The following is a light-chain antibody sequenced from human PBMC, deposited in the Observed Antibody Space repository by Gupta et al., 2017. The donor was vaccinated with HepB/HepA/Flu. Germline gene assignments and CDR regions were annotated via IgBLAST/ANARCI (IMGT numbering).Light chain of an antibody. J-gene: IGLJ3*02. Sequence: QAVLTQPSSLSASPGASASLTCTLRSGINVGTYRIYWYQQKPGSPPQYLLRYKSDSDKQQGPGVPRRFSGSKDASANAGILLISGLPSEDEAYYYWINWHSSAWVFGGGTKLNVL. CDR2: YKSDSDK. V-gene: IGLV5-45*02. CDR3: INWHSSAWV. CDR1: SGINVGTYR.